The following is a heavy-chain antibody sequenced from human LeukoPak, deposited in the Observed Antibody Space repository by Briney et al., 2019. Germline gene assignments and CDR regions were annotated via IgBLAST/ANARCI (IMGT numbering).Heavy chain of an antibody. CDR1: GYTYTHYY. CDR3: ARVISGAFDI. J-gene: IGHJ3*02. D-gene: IGHD3-10*01. V-gene: IGHV1-2*02. Sequence: ASVTVSCKASGYTYTHYYLHWVGQAPGQGLEGMGWINVNSGETKFVQNFHGRVTMNRDMSINTGYMDLSRRTSDDTAMYYCARVISGAFDIWGQGTMVTVSS. CDR2: INVNSGET.